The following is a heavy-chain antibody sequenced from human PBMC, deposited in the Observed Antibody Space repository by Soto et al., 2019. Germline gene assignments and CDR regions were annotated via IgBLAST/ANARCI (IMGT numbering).Heavy chain of an antibody. Sequence: QVQLVESGGGVVQPGRSLRLSCAASGFTFRSYGMYWVRQAPGKGLEWVAVISYDGSNKYYADSVKGRFTISRDSSKNTLYLQMISLRAEDTAVHYCAKVVVARTNWYYFDCWGQGTLVTVSS. CDR1: GFTFRSYG. D-gene: IGHD2-2*01. CDR2: ISYDGSNK. V-gene: IGHV3-30*18. CDR3: AKVVVARTNWYYFDC. J-gene: IGHJ4*02.